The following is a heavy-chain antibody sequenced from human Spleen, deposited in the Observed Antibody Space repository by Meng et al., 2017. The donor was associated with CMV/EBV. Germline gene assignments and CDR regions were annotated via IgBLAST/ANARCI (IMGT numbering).Heavy chain of an antibody. V-gene: IGHV3-23*01. CDR3: AKDWWAYSSSSNDAFDI. J-gene: IGHJ3*02. CDR1: GFTFSSYA. Sequence: GGSLRLSCAASGFTFSSYAMSWVRQAPGKGLEWVSAISGSGGSTYYADSVKGRFTISRDNSNNTLYLQMNSLRPEDTALHFCAKDWWAYSSSSNDAFDIWGQGTMVTVSS. D-gene: IGHD6-6*01. CDR2: ISGSGGST.